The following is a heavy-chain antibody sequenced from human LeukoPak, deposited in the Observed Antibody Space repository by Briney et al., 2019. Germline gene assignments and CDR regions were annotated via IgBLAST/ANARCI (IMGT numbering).Heavy chain of an antibody. CDR3: ARLRVAMAGFDH. Sequence: SETLSLTCTVSGGSISSGSYYWSWIRQPAGKGLEWIGRIYTSGSTNYNPSLKSRVTISVDTSKNQFSLKLNSVTAADTAVYFCARLRVAMAGFDHWGQGTLVTVSS. V-gene: IGHV4-61*02. CDR1: GGSISSGSYY. J-gene: IGHJ4*02. D-gene: IGHD6-19*01. CDR2: IYTSGST.